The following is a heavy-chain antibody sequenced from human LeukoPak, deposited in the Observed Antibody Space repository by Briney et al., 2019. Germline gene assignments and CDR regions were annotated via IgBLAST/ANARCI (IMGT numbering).Heavy chain of an antibody. Sequence: SETLSLTCTVAGGSISSYYWSWIRQPPGKGLEWIGYIYYSGSTDYNPSLKSRVTMSLDTSKNQFSLNLRSVTAADTAVYYCTRAVITFGAAVAKGFDSWGQGTLVTVSS. D-gene: IGHD3-16*01. CDR1: GGSISSYY. J-gene: IGHJ4*02. CDR3: TRAVITFGAAVAKGFDS. V-gene: IGHV4-59*01. CDR2: IYYSGST.